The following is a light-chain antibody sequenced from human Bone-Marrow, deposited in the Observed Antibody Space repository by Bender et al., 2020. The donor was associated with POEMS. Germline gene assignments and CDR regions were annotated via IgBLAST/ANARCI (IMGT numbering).Light chain of an antibody. CDR2: DVS. J-gene: IGLJ2*01. CDR1: NSDVGSDNR. CDR3: SSYTSSNTWV. V-gene: IGLV2-14*04. Sequence: GQAITISCAGTNSDVGSDNRVSWYQQPPGRAPKLIIYDVSTRPSGVSNRFSGSKSGNTASLTISGLQAEDEADYSCSSYTSSNTWVFGGGTKVTVL.